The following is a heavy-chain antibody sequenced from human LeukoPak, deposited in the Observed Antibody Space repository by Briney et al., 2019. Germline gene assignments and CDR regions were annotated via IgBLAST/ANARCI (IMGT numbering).Heavy chain of an antibody. Sequence: GRSLRLSCAASGFTFSSYAMHWVRQAPGKGLEWVAVISYDGSNKYYADSVKGRFTISGDNSKNTLYLQMNSLRAEDTAVYYCAKGGDYYVWGSLPSYYYMDVWGKGTTVTVSS. D-gene: IGHD3-16*01. CDR1: GFTFSSYA. CDR3: AKGGDYYVWGSLPSYYYMDV. J-gene: IGHJ6*03. V-gene: IGHV3-30*04. CDR2: ISYDGSNK.